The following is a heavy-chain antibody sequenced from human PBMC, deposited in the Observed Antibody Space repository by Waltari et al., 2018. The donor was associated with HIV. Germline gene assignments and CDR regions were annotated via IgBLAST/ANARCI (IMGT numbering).Heavy chain of an antibody. CDR2: IKQEKSEK. D-gene: IGHD3-22*01. V-gene: IGHV3-7*01. CDR3: AREALYDSSGYYFDY. Sequence: EVQLVESGGGLVQPGGSLRLSCEASEFTFNNYWMTWVRQAPGKGLDVVANIKQEKSEKYYVDSVNGRCTISRDNAKNSLFLQMNSLRAEDTAVYYCAREALYDSSGYYFDYWGQGTLVTVSS. CDR1: EFTFNNYW. J-gene: IGHJ4*02.